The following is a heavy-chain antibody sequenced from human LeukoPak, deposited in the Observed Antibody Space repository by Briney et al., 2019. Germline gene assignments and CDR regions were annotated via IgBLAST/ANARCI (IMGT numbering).Heavy chain of an antibody. CDR1: GGSISGYF. CDR3: AGERGFWRDNY. J-gene: IGHJ4*02. Sequence: SETLSLTCTVSGGSISGYFWSWIRQPPGKGLEWIGYIYYSGSTNYNPSLKSRVTISVDTSKNQFSLKLSSVTAADTAVYYCAGERGFWRDNYWGQGTLVTVSS. D-gene: IGHD3-3*01. CDR2: IYYSGST. V-gene: IGHV4-59*08.